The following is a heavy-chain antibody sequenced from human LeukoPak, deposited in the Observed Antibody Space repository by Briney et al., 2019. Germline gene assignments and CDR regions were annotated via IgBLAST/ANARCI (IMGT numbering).Heavy chain of an antibody. V-gene: IGHV1-69*05. D-gene: IGHD3-10*01. CDR2: IIPIFGTA. J-gene: IGHJ5*02. CDR3: ARRSSYYYGSGSYSAP. Sequence: SVKVSCKASGGTFSSYAISWVRQAPGQGLEWMGGIIPIFGTANYAQKFQGRVTITTDESTSTAYMELSSLRSEDTAVYYCARRSSYYYGSGSYSAPWGQGTLVTVSS. CDR1: GGTFSSYA.